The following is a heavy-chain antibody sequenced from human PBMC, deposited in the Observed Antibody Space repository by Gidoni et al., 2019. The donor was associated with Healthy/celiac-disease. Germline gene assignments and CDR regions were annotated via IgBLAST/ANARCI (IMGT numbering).Heavy chain of an antibody. CDR1: GYTFTSYG. J-gene: IGHJ4*02. D-gene: IGHD6-19*01. V-gene: IGHV1-18*01. CDR3: ARDRIAVAGKEIDY. CDR2: ISAYNGKK. Sequence: QVQLVQSGAEVKKPGASVQVSCKASGYTFTSYGISWVRQAPGQGLEWRGWISAYNGKKNDAQKRQGRVTMTTDTYTSTAYMEMRSLRSDDTAVYYCARDRIAVAGKEIDYWGQGTLVTVSS.